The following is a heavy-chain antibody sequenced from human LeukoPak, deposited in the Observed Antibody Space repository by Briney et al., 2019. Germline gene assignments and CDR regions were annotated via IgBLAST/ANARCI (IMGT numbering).Heavy chain of an antibody. CDR1: VFTVDYYA. J-gene: IGHJ3*02. CDR2: IGGDGGNT. CDR3: AKAVLGDDAFDI. V-gene: IGHV3-43*02. D-gene: IGHD3-16*01. Sequence: GGSLRLSCAGSVFTVDYYAMHWVRHAQGKGLEWVSLIGGDGGNTHYADSVKDRVTISRDNRKNSLYLQMNSLRTEDTALYYCAKAVLGDDAFDIWGRGTMVTVSS.